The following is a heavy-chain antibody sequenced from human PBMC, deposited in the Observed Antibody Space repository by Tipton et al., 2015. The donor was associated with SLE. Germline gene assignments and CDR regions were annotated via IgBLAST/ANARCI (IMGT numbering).Heavy chain of an antibody. D-gene: IGHD2/OR15-2a*01. CDR1: GFTFDDYG. CDR3: TRVESTSWAFDV. J-gene: IGHJ4*02. CDR2: INSDGSTT. Sequence: GSLRLSCAASGFTFDDYGMSWVRQAPGKGLEWVSGINSDGSTTNYADSVKGRFTISRDNAKSTLYLQMNSLRAEDTAVYYCTRVESTSWAFDVWGQGTLVTVSS. V-gene: IGHV3-74*01.